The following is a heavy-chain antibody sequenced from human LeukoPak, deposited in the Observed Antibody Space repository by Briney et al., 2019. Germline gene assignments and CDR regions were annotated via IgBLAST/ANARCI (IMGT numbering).Heavy chain of an antibody. D-gene: IGHD2-2*01. CDR3: ARFLFGAEYRHYFNMDV. CDR1: GYSISSGYY. J-gene: IGHJ6*03. Sequence: SETLSLTCTVSGYSISSGYYWGWIRQPPGKGLEWIGSIYHSGSTYYNPSLKSRVTISVDTSKKQFSLRLSSATAADTAVYYCARFLFGAEYRHYFNMDVWGKGTTVTVSS. V-gene: IGHV4-38-2*02. CDR2: IYHSGST.